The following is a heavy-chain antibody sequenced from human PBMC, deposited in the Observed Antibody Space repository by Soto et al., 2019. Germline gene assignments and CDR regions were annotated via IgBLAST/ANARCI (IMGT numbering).Heavy chain of an antibody. CDR2: ISHSGRT. V-gene: IGHV4-38-2*02. J-gene: IGHJ4*02. D-gene: IGHD3-9*01. CDR1: CYSITNGYY. Sequence: PSETLSLTCAVSCYSITNGYYWGWVRQPPGKGLEWVGSISHSGRTYYNSPLKSRVTISIDTSNNQFSLRLNSVTAADTAVYYCTRDFESRSSYWGQGILVTVSS. CDR3: TRDFESRSSY.